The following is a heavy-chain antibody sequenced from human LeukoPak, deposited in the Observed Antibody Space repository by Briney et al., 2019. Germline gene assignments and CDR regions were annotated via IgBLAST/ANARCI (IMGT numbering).Heavy chain of an antibody. CDR3: ARDRAPNKPVVITRPGY. V-gene: IGHV1-18*01. Sequence: SNGNTNYAQTLQPRVTMTTDPSTSTAYMELRSLRSDDTAVYYCARDRAPNKPVVITRPGYWGQGTLVTVSS. J-gene: IGHJ4*02. CDR2: SNGNT. D-gene: IGHD3-22*01.